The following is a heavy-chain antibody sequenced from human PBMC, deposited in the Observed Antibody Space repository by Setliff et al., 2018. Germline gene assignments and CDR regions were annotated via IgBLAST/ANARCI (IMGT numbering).Heavy chain of an antibody. J-gene: IGHJ4*02. V-gene: IGHV4-34*01. CDR1: GDSFSDYY. CDR2: IYSSGNT. D-gene: IGHD6-6*01. CDR3: ARDPSSVAARPGY. Sequence: PSETLSLTCAVYGDSFSDYYWSWIRQPPGKGLEWIGSIYSSGNTYYNPSLKRRVTISVDTTKNQFSLQLNSVTAADTAVYYCARDPSSVAARPGYWGQGTLVTVSS.